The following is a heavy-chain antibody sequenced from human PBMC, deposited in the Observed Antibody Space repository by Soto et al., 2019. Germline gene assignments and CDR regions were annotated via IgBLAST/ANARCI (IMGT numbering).Heavy chain of an antibody. D-gene: IGHD2-15*01. CDR2: IIPIFGTA. CDR1: GGTFSSYA. Sequence: SVKVSCKASGGTFSSYAISWVRQAPGQGLEWMGGIIPIFGTANYAQKFQGRVTITADESTSTAYMELSSLRSEDTAVYYCAESRGGYCSGGSCYWFDPWGQGTLVPVSS. V-gene: IGHV1-69*13. J-gene: IGHJ5*02. CDR3: AESRGGYCSGGSCYWFDP.